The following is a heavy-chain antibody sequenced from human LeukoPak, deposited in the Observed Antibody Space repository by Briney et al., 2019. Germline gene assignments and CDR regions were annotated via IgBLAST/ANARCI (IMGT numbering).Heavy chain of an antibody. CDR3: ATDLIHYYASGAKT. V-gene: IGHV3-21*01. D-gene: IGHD3-10*01. CDR2: ITTSSSYI. CDR1: GFSFSSYS. J-gene: IGHJ5*02. Sequence: GGSLRLSCAASGFSFSSYSMNWVRQAPGKGLEWVSSITTSSSYIYYADSVKGRFTISRDNAKNSLFLQMNSLRAEDTAVYYCATDLIHYYASGAKTWGQGTLVTVSS.